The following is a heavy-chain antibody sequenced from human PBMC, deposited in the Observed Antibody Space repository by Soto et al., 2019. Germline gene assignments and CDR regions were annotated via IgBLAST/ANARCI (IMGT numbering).Heavy chain of an antibody. Sequence: GGSLRLSCVASGFSFSTYDMDWVRQAPGKAPEWIAHISTTSFTIYYADSVKGRFTISRDNVSNSLYLEMKSLRDEDTAVYYCARDRCFDGSCYSASDFWGQGIQVTVSS. CDR2: ISTTSFTI. J-gene: IGHJ4*02. V-gene: IGHV3-48*02. CDR1: GFSFSTYD. D-gene: IGHD2-15*01. CDR3: ARDRCFDGSCYSASDF.